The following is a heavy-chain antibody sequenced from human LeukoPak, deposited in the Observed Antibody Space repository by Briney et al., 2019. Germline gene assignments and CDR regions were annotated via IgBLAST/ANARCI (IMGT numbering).Heavy chain of an antibody. V-gene: IGHV4-4*07. CDR1: GGSISDYY. J-gene: IGHJ6*03. D-gene: IGHD3-3*01. Sequence: SETLSLTCTVSGGSISDYYWSWIRQPAGKGLEWIRRIYTSGSTNYNPSLKSRVTISVDTSKNQFSLKLSSVTAADTAVYYYATGRNEYYDFWSGYFPGYYYMDVWGKGTTVTVSS. CDR2: IYTSGST. CDR3: ATGRNEYYDFWSGYFPGYYYMDV.